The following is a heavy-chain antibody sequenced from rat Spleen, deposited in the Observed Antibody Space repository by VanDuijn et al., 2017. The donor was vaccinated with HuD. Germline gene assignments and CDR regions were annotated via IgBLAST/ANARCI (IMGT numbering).Heavy chain of an antibody. Sequence: EVQLVESGGGAVQPGRSMKLSCAASGFTFSDYYMAWVRQAPTKGLEWVASITIDGDDTYYRDSVKGRFTISRDNEKSTLYLQMNSLRSEDTATYYCTRGYDGTYYYVNWFAYWGQGTLVTVSS. CDR2: ITIDGDDT. D-gene: IGHD1-12*02. CDR3: TRGYDGTYYYVNWFAY. V-gene: IGHV5-25*01. J-gene: IGHJ3*01. CDR1: GFTFSDYY.